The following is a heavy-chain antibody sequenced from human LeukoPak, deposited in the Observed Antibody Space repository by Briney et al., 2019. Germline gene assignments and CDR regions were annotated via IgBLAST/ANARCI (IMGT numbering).Heavy chain of an antibody. J-gene: IGHJ4*02. V-gene: IGHV4-61*05. CDR3: ARAINYGESHFDY. CDR2: IYYSGST. Sequence: SETLSLTCTVSGGSISSRNYYWGWIRQTPGKGLEWIGYIYYSGSTYYNPSLKSRVTISVDKSKNQFSLKLSSVTAADTAVYYCARAINYGESHFDYWGQGTLVTVSS. CDR1: GGSISSRNYY. D-gene: IGHD4-17*01.